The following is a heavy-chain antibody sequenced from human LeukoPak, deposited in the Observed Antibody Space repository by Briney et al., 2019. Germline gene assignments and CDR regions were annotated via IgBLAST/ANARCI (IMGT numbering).Heavy chain of an antibody. CDR3: VTGAANFDY. CDR2: ISGSGGIT. V-gene: IGHV3-23*01. Sequence: AGGSLRLSCAAAGFTFSRYGMRWVRQAPGKGLESVSAISGSGGITYYPDPVKGRFTISRDNSKNTLYLQMNSLRAEDTAVYYCVTGAANFDYWGQGPLVTVSS. CDR1: GFTFSRYG. J-gene: IGHJ4*02. D-gene: IGHD3-10*01.